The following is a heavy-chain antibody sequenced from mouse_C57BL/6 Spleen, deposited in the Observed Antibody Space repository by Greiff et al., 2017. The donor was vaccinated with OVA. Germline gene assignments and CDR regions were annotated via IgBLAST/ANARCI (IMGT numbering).Heavy chain of an antibody. CDR3: ARHGSSYGGY. CDR1: GYAFRSSW. CDR2: IYPGDGDT. V-gene: IGHV1-82*01. J-gene: IGHJ2*01. D-gene: IGHD1-1*01. Sequence: VQLQQSGPELVKPGASVKISCKASGYAFRSSWMNWVKQRPGKGLEWIGRIYPGDGDTNYNGKFKGKATLTADKSSSTAYMQLSSLTSEDSAVYFCARHGSSYGGYWGQGTTLTVSS.